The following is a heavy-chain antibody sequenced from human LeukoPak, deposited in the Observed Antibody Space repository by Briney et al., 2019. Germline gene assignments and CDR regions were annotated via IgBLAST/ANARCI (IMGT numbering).Heavy chain of an antibody. CDR1: GYTFTGYY. CDR3: ARDPYDSSSYYYSYFDY. J-gene: IGHJ4*02. CDR2: INPNSGGT. D-gene: IGHD3-22*01. Sequence: ASVKVSCKASGYTFTGYYMHWVRQAPGQGLEWMGWINPNSGGTNYAQKFQGRVTMTRDTSISTAYMELSRLRSDDTAGYYCARDPYDSSSYYYSYFDYWGQGTLVTVSS. V-gene: IGHV1-2*02.